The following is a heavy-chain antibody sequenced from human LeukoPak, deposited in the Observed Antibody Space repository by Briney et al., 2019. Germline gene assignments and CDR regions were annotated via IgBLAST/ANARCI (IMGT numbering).Heavy chain of an antibody. D-gene: IGHD6-13*01. Sequence: PGGSLRLSCAASGFTFSSYAMSWVRQAPGKGLEWVSAISNSGGSTYYADSVKGRFTISRDNSKNTPYLQMNSLRAEDTAVYYCAKSVIAAAGTFDYWGQGTLVTVSS. V-gene: IGHV3-23*01. J-gene: IGHJ4*02. CDR1: GFTFSSYA. CDR3: AKSVIAAAGTFDY. CDR2: ISNSGGST.